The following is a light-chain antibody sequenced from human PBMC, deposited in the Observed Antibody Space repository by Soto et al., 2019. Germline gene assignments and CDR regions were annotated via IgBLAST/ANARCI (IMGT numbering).Light chain of an antibody. Sequence: EIVLTQSPGTLSLSPGERATLSCRASQSVTSNYFAWYQQKPGQAPRLLIYGVSSRATGIPDRFSGSGSGTDFTLTISRLELEDFAVYYCLQYGDSPRTFGQGTKVEIK. CDR1: QSVTSNY. J-gene: IGKJ1*01. CDR2: GVS. CDR3: LQYGDSPRT. V-gene: IGKV3-20*01.